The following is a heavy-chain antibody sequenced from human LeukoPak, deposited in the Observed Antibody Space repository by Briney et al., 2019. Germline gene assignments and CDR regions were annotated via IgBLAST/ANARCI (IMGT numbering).Heavy chain of an antibody. J-gene: IGHJ4*02. CDR3: ARDGDSHYYFDY. CDR2: FYSGGTT. V-gene: IGHV3-53*01. D-gene: IGHD2-21*02. CDR1: GFTFSSYS. Sequence: GGSLRLSCAASGFTFSSYSMNWVRQAPGKGLEWVSIFYSGGTTHYADSVKGRFTISRDNSENTLYLQMDSLRAEDTAVYYCARDGDSHYYFDYWGQGTLVTVSS.